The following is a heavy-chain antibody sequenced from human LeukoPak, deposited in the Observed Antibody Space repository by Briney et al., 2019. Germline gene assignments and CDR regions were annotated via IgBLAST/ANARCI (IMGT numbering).Heavy chain of an antibody. J-gene: IGHJ4*02. CDR2: IYSGGST. CDR3: ARGNSGYDYYFDY. V-gene: IGHV3-66*01. Sequence: QAGGSLRLSCAASGFTVSSNYMSWVRQAPGKRLEWVSVIYSGGSTYYADSVKGRFTISRDNSKNTLYLQMNSLRAEDTAVYYCARGNSGYDYYFDYWGQGTLVTVSS. D-gene: IGHD5-12*01. CDR1: GFTVSSNY.